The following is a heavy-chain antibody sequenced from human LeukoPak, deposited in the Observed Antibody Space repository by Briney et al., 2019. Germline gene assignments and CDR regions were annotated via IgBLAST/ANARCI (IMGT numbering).Heavy chain of an antibody. CDR2: INHSGST. V-gene: IGHV4-34*01. D-gene: IGHD6-13*01. Sequence: SETLSLTCAVYGGSFSGYYWSWIRQPPGKGLEWIGEINHSGSTNYNPSLKSRVTISVDTSKNQFSLKLSSVTAGDTAVYYCARAPRSSWYAAFDIWGQGTMVTVSS. CDR3: ARAPRSSWYAAFDI. CDR1: GGSFSGYY. J-gene: IGHJ3*02.